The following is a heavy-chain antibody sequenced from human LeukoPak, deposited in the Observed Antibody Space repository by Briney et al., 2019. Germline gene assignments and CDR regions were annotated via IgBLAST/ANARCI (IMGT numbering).Heavy chain of an antibody. Sequence: GSLRLSCAASGFTFSNYWMHWIRQPAGKGLEWIGRIYTSGSTNYNPSLKSRVTISVDTSKNQFSLKLSSVTAADTAVYYCASSPVEGSSYIPHWGQGTLVTVSS. D-gene: IGHD6-13*01. CDR2: IYTSGST. CDR1: GFTFSNYW. J-gene: IGHJ4*02. CDR3: ASSPVEGSSYIPH. V-gene: IGHV4-4*07.